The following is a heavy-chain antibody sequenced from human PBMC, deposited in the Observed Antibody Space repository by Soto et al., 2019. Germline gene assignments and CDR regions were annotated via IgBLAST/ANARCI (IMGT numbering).Heavy chain of an antibody. CDR2: ISAYNGNT. J-gene: IGHJ4*02. Sequence: ASVKVSCKASGYTFTSYGISWVRQAPGQGLEWMGWISAYNGNTNYAQKLQGRVTMTTDTSTSTAYMEPRSLRSDSPAVYSCARVGLLSGAYFDHWGQGPLVTVSS. V-gene: IGHV1-18*01. D-gene: IGHD1-26*01. CDR3: ARVGLLSGAYFDH. CDR1: GYTFTSYG.